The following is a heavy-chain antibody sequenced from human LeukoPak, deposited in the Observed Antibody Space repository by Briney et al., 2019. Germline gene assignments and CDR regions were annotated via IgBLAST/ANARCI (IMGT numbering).Heavy chain of an antibody. CDR3: KWEPKY. J-gene: IGHJ4*02. Sequence: PGGSLRLSCAASGFTVNNKYMSWVRQAPGKGLDWVSVIYGGGSTHYADSVKGRFTISRDNSKNTLYLQMNSLRAEDTAVYYCKWEPKYWGQGTLVTVSS. CDR2: IYGGGST. CDR1: GFTVNNKY. D-gene: IGHD1-26*01. V-gene: IGHV3-66*01.